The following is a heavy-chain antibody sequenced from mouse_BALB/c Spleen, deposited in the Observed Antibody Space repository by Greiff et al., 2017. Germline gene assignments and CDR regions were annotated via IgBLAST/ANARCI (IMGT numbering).Heavy chain of an antibody. D-gene: IGHD2-14*01. CDR2: IYPGTGST. V-gene: IGHV1S132*01. CDR1: GYIFTSYW. J-gene: IGHJ4*01. CDR3: ARTNRYDDGDLYYAMDY. Sequence: VQLQQSGAELVRPGASVKLSCKTSGYIFTSYWIHWVKQRSGQGLEWIARIYPGTGSTYYNEKFKGKATLTADKSSSTAYMQLSSLKSEDSAVYFCARTNRYDDGDLYYAMDYWGQGTSVTVSS.